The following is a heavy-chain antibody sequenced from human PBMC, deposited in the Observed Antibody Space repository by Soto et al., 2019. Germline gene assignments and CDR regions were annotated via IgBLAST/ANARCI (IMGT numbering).Heavy chain of an antibody. Sequence: QVQMVQSGAEVKKPGSSVKVSCKASGDTFSFYTINWVRQAPGLGLEWMGRVNPILSMSNYAQKFEGRDTMTVDKSTSTAYMELRSMRSEDTAFYYCATSYGSGYRAFDYWGQGALVTVSS. CDR3: ATSYGSGYRAFDY. D-gene: IGHD3-10*01. J-gene: IGHJ4*02. CDR1: GDTFSFYT. V-gene: IGHV1-69*02. CDR2: VNPILSMS.